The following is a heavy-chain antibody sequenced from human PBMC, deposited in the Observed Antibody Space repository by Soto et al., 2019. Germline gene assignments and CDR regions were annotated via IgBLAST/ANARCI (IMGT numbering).Heavy chain of an antibody. Sequence: SETLSLTCTVSGGSISSGGYYWSWIRQHPGKGLEWIGYIYYSGSTYYNPSLKSRVTISVDTSKNQFSLKLSSVTAADTAVYYCARSTVTRPFDYWGQGTLVTVS. CDR3: ARSTVTRPFDY. V-gene: IGHV4-31*03. J-gene: IGHJ4*02. CDR2: IYYSGST. D-gene: IGHD4-17*01. CDR1: GGSISSGGYY.